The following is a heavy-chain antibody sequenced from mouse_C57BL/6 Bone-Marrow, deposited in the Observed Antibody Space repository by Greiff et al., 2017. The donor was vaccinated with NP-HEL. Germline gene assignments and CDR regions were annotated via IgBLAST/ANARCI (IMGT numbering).Heavy chain of an antibody. CDR2: IYPGSGNT. D-gene: IGHD1-1*01. CDR1: GYSFTSYS. Sequence: QVQLKQSGPELVKPGASVKISCKASGYSFTSYSIHWVKQRPGQGLEWIGWIYPGSGNTKYNEKFKGKATLTADTSSSTAYMQLSSLTSEDSAVYYCASITTAPYAMDYWGQGTSATVSS. CDR3: ASITTAPYAMDY. V-gene: IGHV1-66*01. J-gene: IGHJ4*01.